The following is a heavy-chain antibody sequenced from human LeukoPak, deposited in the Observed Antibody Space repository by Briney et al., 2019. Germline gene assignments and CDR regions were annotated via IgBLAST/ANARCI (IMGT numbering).Heavy chain of an antibody. CDR3: ARDPISDYGDHVAFDI. CDR2: ISAYNGNT. CDR1: GYTFTSYG. V-gene: IGHV1-18*01. J-gene: IGHJ3*02. Sequence: ASVKVSCKASGYTFTSYGISWVRQAPGQGLEWMGWISAYNGNTNYAQKLQGRVTMTTDTSTSTAYMELRSLRSDDTAVYYCARDPISDYGDHVAFDIWGQGTMVTVSS. D-gene: IGHD4-17*01.